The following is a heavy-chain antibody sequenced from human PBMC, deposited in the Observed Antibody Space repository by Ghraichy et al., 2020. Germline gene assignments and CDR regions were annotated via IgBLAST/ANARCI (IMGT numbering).Heavy chain of an antibody. V-gene: IGHV3-30*04. J-gene: IGHJ4*02. CDR3: ARAPIRRGYCDY. Sequence: GESLNISCAASGFTFSDYAMHWVRQAPGKGLDWVAVISNDGSTKFYADSVKGRFTISRDNSKNTLYLQMDSLRAEDTAVYYCARAPIRRGYCDYWGQGALITVSS. D-gene: IGHD3-3*01. CDR2: ISNDGSTK. CDR1: GFTFSDYA.